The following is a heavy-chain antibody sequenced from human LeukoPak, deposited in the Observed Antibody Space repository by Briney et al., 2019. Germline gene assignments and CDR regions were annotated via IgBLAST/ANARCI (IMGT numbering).Heavy chain of an antibody. J-gene: IGHJ4*02. D-gene: IGHD3-22*01. CDR2: TYYRSKWYN. CDR1: GDSVSSNSAA. Sequence: SQTLSLTCVISGDSVSSNSAAWNWIRQSPSRGLQWLGRTYYRSKWYNDYAVSVRSRITINPDTSKNQFSLKLSSVTAADTAVYYCARGGWNKFDYWGQGTLVTVSS. V-gene: IGHV6-1*01. CDR3: ARGGWNKFDY.